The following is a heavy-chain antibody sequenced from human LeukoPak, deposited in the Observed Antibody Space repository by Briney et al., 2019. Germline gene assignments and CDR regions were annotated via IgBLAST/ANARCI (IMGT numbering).Heavy chain of an antibody. Sequence: PGGSLRLSCAASGFTFNNYAMSWVRQAPGKGLEWVSSISSSSSYIYYADSVKGRFTISRDNAKNSLYLQMNSLRAEDTAVYYCARVKDYGDYDAFDIWGQGTMVTVSS. D-gene: IGHD4-17*01. CDR3: ARVKDYGDYDAFDI. CDR1: GFTFNNYA. V-gene: IGHV3-21*01. CDR2: ISSSSSYI. J-gene: IGHJ3*02.